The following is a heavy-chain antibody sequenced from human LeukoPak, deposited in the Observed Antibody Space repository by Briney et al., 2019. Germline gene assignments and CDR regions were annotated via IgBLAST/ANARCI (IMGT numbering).Heavy chain of an antibody. V-gene: IGHV1-69*01. J-gene: IGHJ4*02. CDR1: GGTFSSFG. D-gene: IGHD6-19*01. CDR2: IIPIFGTA. CDR3: ARDRGIAVAGTGFDY. Sequence: SVKVSCKASGGTFSSFGISWVRQAPGQGLEWMGGIIPIFGTANYAQKFQGRVTITADESTSTAYMELSSLRSEDTAVYYCARDRGIAVAGTGFDYWGQGTLVTVSS.